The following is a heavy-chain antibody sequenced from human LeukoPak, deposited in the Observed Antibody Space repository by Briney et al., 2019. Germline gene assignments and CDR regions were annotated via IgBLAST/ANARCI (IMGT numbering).Heavy chain of an antibody. D-gene: IGHD6-13*01. CDR2: ISWDGGST. Sequence: GGSLRLSCAASGFTFDDYAMHWVRQAPGKGLEWVSLISWDGGSTYYADSVKGRFTISRDNSKNSLYLQMNSLRAEDTALYYCAKDRARVEYSSSWGYFDYWGQGTLVTVSS. V-gene: IGHV3-43D*03. CDR3: AKDRARVEYSSSWGYFDY. CDR1: GFTFDDYA. J-gene: IGHJ4*02.